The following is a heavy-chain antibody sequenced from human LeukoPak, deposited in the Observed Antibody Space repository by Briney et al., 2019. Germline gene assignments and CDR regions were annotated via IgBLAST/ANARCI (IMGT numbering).Heavy chain of an antibody. V-gene: IGHV4-59*01. D-gene: IGHD6-19*01. CDR1: GGSISSYY. CDR2: IHYSGST. J-gene: IGHJ4*02. CDR3: ANYITVAGPYYFDS. Sequence: SETLSLTCTVSGGSISSYYWSWIRQPPGKGLEWIGYIHYSGSTYYNPSLKSRVTISVDTSKNQFSLKLSSVTAADAAVYYCANYITVAGPYYFDSWGQGTLVTVSS.